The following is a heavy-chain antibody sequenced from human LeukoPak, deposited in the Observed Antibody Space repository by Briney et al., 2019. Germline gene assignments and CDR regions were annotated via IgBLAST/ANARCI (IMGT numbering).Heavy chain of an antibody. V-gene: IGHV3-21*01. CDR1: GFTFSSYS. D-gene: IGHD3-16*01. CDR3: ARDLQGGLDY. J-gene: IGHJ4*02. Sequence: GGSLRLSYAASGFTFSSYSMNWVRQAPGKGLEWVSSISSSSSYIYYADSVKGRFTISRDNAKNSLYLQMNSLRAEDSAVYYCARDLQGGLDYWGQGTLVTVSS. CDR2: ISSSSSYI.